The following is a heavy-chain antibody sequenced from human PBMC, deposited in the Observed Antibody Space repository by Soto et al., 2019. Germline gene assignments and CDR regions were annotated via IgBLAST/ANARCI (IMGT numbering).Heavy chain of an antibody. J-gene: IGHJ6*02. V-gene: IGHV4-30-2*01. Sequence: QLQLQESGSGLVKPSQTLSLTCAVSGVSISSDGYSWSWIRQPPGKGLEWIGFIYQSGSTYYNPSLKGRGTMSVDRSKNQFSLKLTSVTAADTAVYYCARAYYDFGTSYHYGMDVWGQGTRVTVSS. D-gene: IGHD3-3*01. CDR2: IYQSGST. CDR3: ARAYYDFGTSYHYGMDV. CDR1: GVSISSDGYS.